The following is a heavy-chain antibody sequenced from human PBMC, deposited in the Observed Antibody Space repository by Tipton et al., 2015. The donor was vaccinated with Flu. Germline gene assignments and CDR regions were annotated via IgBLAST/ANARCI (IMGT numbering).Heavy chain of an antibody. J-gene: IGHJ4*02. CDR1: DYSISSGYY. CDR2: ISHSGGT. Sequence: GLVKPSETLSLICAVSDYSISSGYYWGWIRQPPGKGLEWIGCISHSGGTYYKPSLKSRVTVSLDTSNNQFSLNLRFVTAADTAMYYCARSTYYYGSGTSDFWGQGALVTVTS. CDR3: ARSTYYYGSGTSDF. D-gene: IGHD3-10*01. V-gene: IGHV4-38-2*01.